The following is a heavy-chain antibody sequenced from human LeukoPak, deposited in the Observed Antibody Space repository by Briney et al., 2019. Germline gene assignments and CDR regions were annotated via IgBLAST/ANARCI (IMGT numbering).Heavy chain of an antibody. D-gene: IGHD6-19*01. CDR1: GFTFRSYG. CDR3: AREGTLAEFDY. J-gene: IGHJ4*02. CDR2: FNSDGSNT. Sequence: GGSLRLSCAASGFTFRSYGMHWVRQSPGKGLVLVSRFNSDGSNTRYADSVKGRFTISRDNAKNTLYLQMNSLRAEDTAVYYCAREGTLAEFDYWGQGTLVTVSS. V-gene: IGHV3-74*01.